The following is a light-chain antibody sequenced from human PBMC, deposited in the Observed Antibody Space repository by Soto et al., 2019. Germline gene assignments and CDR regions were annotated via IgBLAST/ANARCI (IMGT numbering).Light chain of an antibody. CDR1: QSVSSY. CDR3: QQRSNWPPYT. V-gene: IGKV3-11*01. J-gene: IGKJ2*01. CDR2: DAS. Sequence: EIVLTQSPATLSLSPGERATLSCRASQSVSSYLAWYQQKPGQAPRLLIYDASNRATGIPARFSGSGSGTDFTLPISTLEPEDFPVYYCQQRSNWPPYTFGQGTKLQIK.